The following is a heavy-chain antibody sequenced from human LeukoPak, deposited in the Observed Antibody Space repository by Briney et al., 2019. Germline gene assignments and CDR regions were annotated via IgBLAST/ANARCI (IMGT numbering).Heavy chain of an antibody. D-gene: IGHD5-24*01. Sequence: ASVKVSCKSSGYTFTSYGISWVRQAPGQGLEWMGWISAYNGNTNYAQKLQGRVTMTTDTSTSTDYMELRSLRSDDTAVYYCARESPREAWFDPWGQGTLVTVSS. CDR3: ARESPREAWFDP. J-gene: IGHJ5*02. CDR1: GYTFTSYG. CDR2: ISAYNGNT. V-gene: IGHV1-18*01.